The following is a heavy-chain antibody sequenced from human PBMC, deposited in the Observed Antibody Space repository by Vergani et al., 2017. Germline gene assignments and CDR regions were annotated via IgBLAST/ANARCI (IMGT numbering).Heavy chain of an antibody. V-gene: IGHV3-23*01. J-gene: IGHJ4*02. CDR2: ISESGDNT. Sequence: EVQLLESGGGLVQPGGSLRISCEASGFTFSSYAISWVRQAPGKGLEWVSAISESGDNTYYPDSVRGRFTISRDNSKNTVYLQLNSLRAEDTAVYYCAKENGDSFFDYWGQGTLVTVSS. D-gene: IGHD4-17*01. CDR3: AKENGDSFFDY. CDR1: GFTFSSYA.